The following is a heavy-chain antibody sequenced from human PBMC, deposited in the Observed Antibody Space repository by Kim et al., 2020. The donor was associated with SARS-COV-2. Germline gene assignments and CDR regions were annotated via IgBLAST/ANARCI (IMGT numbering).Heavy chain of an antibody. CDR2: IYPGDSDT. CDR3: ARRLVVGATTLRYYYGMDV. Sequence: GESLKISCKGSGYSFTSYWIGWVRQMPGKGLEWMGIIYPGDSDTRYSPSFQGQVTISADKSISTAYLQWSSLKASDTAMYYCARRLVVGATTLRYYYGMDVWGQGTTVTVSS. CDR1: GYSFTSYW. V-gene: IGHV5-51*01. D-gene: IGHD1-26*01. J-gene: IGHJ6*02.